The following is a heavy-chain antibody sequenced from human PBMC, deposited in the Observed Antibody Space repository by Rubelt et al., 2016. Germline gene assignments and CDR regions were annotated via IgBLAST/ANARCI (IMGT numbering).Heavy chain of an antibody. CDR3: ARGTRSSSRWFDP. D-gene: IGHD6-13*01. CDR2: INHSGST. J-gene: IGHJ5*02. Sequence: QVQLQQWGAGLLKPSETLSLTCAVYGGSFSGYYWSWIRQPPGKGLEWIGEINHSGSTNYNPSRRSRVTISVETSKNQCSRKLSSVTAADTAVYYCARGTRSSSRWFDPWGQGTLVTVSS. CDR1: GGSFSGYY. V-gene: IGHV4-34*01.